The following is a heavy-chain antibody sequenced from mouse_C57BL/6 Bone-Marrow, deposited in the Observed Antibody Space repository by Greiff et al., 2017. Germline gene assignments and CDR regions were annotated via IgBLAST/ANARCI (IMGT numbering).Heavy chain of an antibody. D-gene: IGHD1-1*01. CDR1: GFTFSSYG. CDR3: ARKVIYYGSSYRYFDY. J-gene: IGHJ2*01. V-gene: IGHV5-6*01. Sequence: EVMLVESGGDLVKPGGSLKLSCAASGFTFSSYGMSWVRQTPDKRLEWVATISSGGSYTYYPDSVKGRFTISRDNAKNTLYLQMSSLKSEDTAMYYCARKVIYYGSSYRYFDYWGQGTTLTVSS. CDR2: ISSGGSYT.